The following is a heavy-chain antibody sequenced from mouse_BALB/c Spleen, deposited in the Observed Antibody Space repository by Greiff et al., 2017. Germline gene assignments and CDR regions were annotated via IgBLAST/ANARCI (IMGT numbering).Heavy chain of an antibody. CDR2: ISYDGSN. V-gene: IGHV3-6*02. CDR3: ASVWGNYFDY. D-gene: IGHD2-10*02. Sequence: EVQLVESGPGLVKPSQSLSLTCSVTGYSITSGYYWNWIRQFPGNKLEWMGYISYDGSNNYNPSFKNRISITRDTSKNQFFLKLNSVTTEDTATYYCASVWGNYFDYWGQGTTLTVSS. J-gene: IGHJ2*01. CDR1: GYSITSGYY.